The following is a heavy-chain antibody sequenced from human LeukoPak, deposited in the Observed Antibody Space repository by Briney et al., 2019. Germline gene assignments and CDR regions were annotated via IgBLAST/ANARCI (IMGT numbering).Heavy chain of an antibody. D-gene: IGHD3-10*01. CDR2: IYTSGST. Sequence: SETLSLTCTVSGGSISSYYWSWIRQPAGKGLEWIGRIYTSGSTNYNPSLKSRVTMSVDTSKNLFSLRLRSVTAADTAVYYCARTYYYGSGSYSYWGQGTLVTVSS. CDR1: GGSISSYY. J-gene: IGHJ4*02. V-gene: IGHV4-4*07. CDR3: ARTYYYGSGSYSY.